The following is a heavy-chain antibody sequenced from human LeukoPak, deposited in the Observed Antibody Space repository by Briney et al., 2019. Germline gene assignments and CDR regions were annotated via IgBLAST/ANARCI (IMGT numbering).Heavy chain of an antibody. D-gene: IGHD3-10*01. CDR1: GDSVSSNSAA. V-gene: IGHV6-1*01. J-gene: IGHJ5*01. CDR3: AGGHGGSWFDS. Sequence: SQTLSLTCAISGDSVSSNSAAWNWLRQSPSRGLEWLGRTYYRSKWYNDYAVSVKSRITFNPDTSKNQFSLLLNSVTPEDTAVYYCAGGHGGSWFDSWGQGTLVTVSS. CDR2: TYYRSKWYN.